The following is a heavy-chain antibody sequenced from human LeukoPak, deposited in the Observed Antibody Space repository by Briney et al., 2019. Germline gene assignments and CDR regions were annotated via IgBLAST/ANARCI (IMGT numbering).Heavy chain of an antibody. J-gene: IGHJ6*02. D-gene: IGHD1-26*01. CDR3: ARLEWDNYYYYGMDV. V-gene: IGHV3-73*01. Sequence: GVSLRLSCATSGFTFSTSAMHWVRQASGKGLEWLGRIRGKTNSYATAYAASVEGRFTISRDDSKNTAYLQMNSLKTEDTAVYYCARLEWDNYYYYGMDVWGQGTTVTVSS. CDR1: GFTFSTSA. CDR2: IRGKTNSYAT.